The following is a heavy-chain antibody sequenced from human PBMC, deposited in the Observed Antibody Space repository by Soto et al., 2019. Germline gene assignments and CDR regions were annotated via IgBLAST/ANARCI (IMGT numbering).Heavy chain of an antibody. CDR3: ARGGADSRPYYYYYMDV. V-gene: IGHV3-48*01. Sequence: PGGSLRLSCAASGFTVSSNYMNWVRQAPGKGLEWVSYISSSSSTIYYADSVKGRFTISRDNAKNSLYLQMNSLRAEDAAVYSCARGGADSRPYYYYYMDVWGKGTTVTVSS. CDR1: GFTVSSNY. CDR2: ISSSSSTI. D-gene: IGHD3-22*01. J-gene: IGHJ6*03.